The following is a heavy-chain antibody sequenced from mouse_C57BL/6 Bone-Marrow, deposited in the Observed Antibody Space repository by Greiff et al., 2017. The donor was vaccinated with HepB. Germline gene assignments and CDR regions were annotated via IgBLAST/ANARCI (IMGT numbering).Heavy chain of an antibody. D-gene: IGHD1-1*01. J-gene: IGHJ4*01. CDR1: GFNIKDDY. Sequence: EVQLQQSGAELVRPGASVKLSCTASGFNIKDDYMHWVKQRPEQGLEWIGWIDPENGDTEYASKFQGKATITADTASNTANLQLSSLTSEDTAVYYCTTADDGSSYRYAMDYWGQGTSVTVAS. V-gene: IGHV14-4*01. CDR3: TTADDGSSYRYAMDY. CDR2: IDPENGDT.